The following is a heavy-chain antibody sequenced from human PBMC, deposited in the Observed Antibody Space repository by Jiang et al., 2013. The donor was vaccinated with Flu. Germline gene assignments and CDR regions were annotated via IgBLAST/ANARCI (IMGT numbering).Heavy chain of an antibody. Sequence: SLRLSCAASGFAFSNAWMTWVRQAPGKGLEWVGRIKRKTDGGTADYAAPVNDRFTISRDDSKNMLYLQMNSLKTEDTAVYYCTTGITVTNFFWGQGTLVTVSS. J-gene: IGHJ4*02. V-gene: IGHV3-15*01. CDR1: GFAFSNAW. CDR3: TTGITVTNFF. D-gene: IGHD4-17*01. CDR2: IKRKTDGGTA.